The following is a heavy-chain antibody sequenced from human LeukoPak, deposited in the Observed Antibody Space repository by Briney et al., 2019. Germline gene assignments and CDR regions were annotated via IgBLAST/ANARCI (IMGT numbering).Heavy chain of an antibody. V-gene: IGHV4-59*08. J-gene: IGHJ4*02. D-gene: IGHD3-10*01. CDR2: IYYSGST. Sequence: SETLSLTCTVSGGSLSSYYWSWIRQPPGKGLEWIGYIYYSGSTNYNPSLKSRITISVDTSKDQFSLRLSSVTAADTAVYYCARLVYYGSGSYYFFDYWGQGTLVTVSS. CDR1: GGSLSSYY. CDR3: ARLVYYGSGSYYFFDY.